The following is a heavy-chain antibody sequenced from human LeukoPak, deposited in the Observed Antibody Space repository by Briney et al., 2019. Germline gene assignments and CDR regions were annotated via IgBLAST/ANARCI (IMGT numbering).Heavy chain of an antibody. V-gene: IGHV4-59*01. Sequence: SETLSLTCTVSGGSISSYYWSWLRQSPGKGLECIRYIHYTGSTNYNPSLKSRVTISVETSKNQFSLKLKSVTAADTAVYYCARGGYYGSGNDFRFDPWGQGTLVTVSS. J-gene: IGHJ5*02. CDR3: ARGGYYGSGNDFRFDP. CDR1: GGSISSYY. CDR2: IHYTGST. D-gene: IGHD3-10*01.